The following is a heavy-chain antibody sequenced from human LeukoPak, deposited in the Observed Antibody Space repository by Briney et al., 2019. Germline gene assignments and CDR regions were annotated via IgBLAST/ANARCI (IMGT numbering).Heavy chain of an antibody. V-gene: IGHV3-53*01. Sequence: GGSLRLSCAASGFTVSSNYMSWVRQAPGKGLEWVSVIYSGGSTFYADSVKGRFSISRDNSKNTLYLQMNSLRAEDTAVYYCARDKSVSDWYFDLWGRGTLVTVSS. J-gene: IGHJ2*01. CDR2: IYSGGST. CDR3: ARDKSVSDWYFDL. CDR1: GFTVSSNY. D-gene: IGHD5/OR15-5a*01.